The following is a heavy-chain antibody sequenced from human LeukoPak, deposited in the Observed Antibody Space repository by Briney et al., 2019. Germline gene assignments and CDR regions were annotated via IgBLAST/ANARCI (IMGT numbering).Heavy chain of an antibody. CDR1: GGSISSRSSY. CDR2: IYYSGSS. Sequence: PSETLSLTCPVSGGSISSRSSYWGWIRQPPGKGLEWIGSIYYSGSSYYNPSLKSRVTISVDTSKNQYSLKLSSVTAADTAVHYCARTSRRGSGRYYFDYWGQGTLVTVSS. J-gene: IGHJ4*02. V-gene: IGHV4-39*01. CDR3: ARTSRRGSGRYYFDY. D-gene: IGHD3-10*01.